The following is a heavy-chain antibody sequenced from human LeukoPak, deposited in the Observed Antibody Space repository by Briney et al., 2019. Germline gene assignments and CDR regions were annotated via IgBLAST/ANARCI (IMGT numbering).Heavy chain of an antibody. D-gene: IGHD2-21*02. CDR2: ISSSSSYI. Sequence: GGSLSLSCAASGFTFSSYRMNWVRQAPGKGLEWVSSISSSSSYIYYADSVKGRFTISRDNAENSLYLQMNSLRAEDTAVYYCARSPQYCGSDCYSDYWGQGTLVTVSS. J-gene: IGHJ4*02. CDR1: GFTFSSYR. V-gene: IGHV3-21*01. CDR3: ARSPQYCGSDCYSDY.